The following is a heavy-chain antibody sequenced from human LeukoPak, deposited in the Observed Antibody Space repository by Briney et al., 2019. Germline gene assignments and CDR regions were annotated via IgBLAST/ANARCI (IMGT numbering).Heavy chain of an antibody. D-gene: IGHD3-3*01. V-gene: IGHV4-34*01. J-gene: IGHJ3*02. CDR3: ARRYYTDRRAFDI. CDR1: DGSFSDYY. CDR2: INHSGST. Sequence: SETLSLTCAVFDGSFSDYYWTWIRQPPGKGLEWIGEINHSGSTNYNPSLKSRVTISEDTSKNQFSLNLSSLTAADTAVYYCARRYYTDRRAFDIWGQGTMVTVSS.